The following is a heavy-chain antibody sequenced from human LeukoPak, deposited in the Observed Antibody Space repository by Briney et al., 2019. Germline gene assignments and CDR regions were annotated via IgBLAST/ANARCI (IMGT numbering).Heavy chain of an antibody. Sequence: ASVKVSCKASGYTFASYYMYWLRQAPGQGLEWMGMVNPGGGSTRYAQKFQDRVTMTRDTSTSTVYMELSSLRFEDTAVYYCATDRSIAVAGIDAFDIWGQGTMVTVSS. CDR3: ATDRSIAVAGIDAFDI. CDR1: GYTFASYY. CDR2: VNPGGGST. D-gene: IGHD6-19*01. J-gene: IGHJ3*02. V-gene: IGHV1-46*01.